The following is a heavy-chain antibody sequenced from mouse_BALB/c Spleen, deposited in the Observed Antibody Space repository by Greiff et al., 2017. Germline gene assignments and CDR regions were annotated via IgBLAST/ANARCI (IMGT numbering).Heavy chain of an antibody. CDR1: GFTFSSYG. J-gene: IGHJ3*01. V-gene: IGHV5-6*02. Sequence: DVKLVESGGDLVKPGGSLKLSCAASGFTFSSYGMSWVRQTPDKRLEWVATISSGGSYTYYPDSVKGRFTISRDNAKNTLYLQMSSLKSEDTAMYYCARGDFWFAYWGQGTLVTVSA. CDR3: ARGDFWFAY. CDR2: ISSGGSYT.